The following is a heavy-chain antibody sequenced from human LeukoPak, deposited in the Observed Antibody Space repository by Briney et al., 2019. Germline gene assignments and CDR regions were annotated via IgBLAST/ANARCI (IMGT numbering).Heavy chain of an antibody. D-gene: IGHD3-10*01. Sequence: PSQTLSLTCTLSGGSIGSYYWTWIRQPPATGMEWIGYTYNTPSTNYKPSLKSRVTISVDTSKNQCSLELSSVTAADTAVYYYARSGGSGTIFLDYWGQGILVTVSS. CDR2: TYNTPST. CDR1: GGSIGSYY. CDR3: ARSGGSGTIFLDY. V-gene: IGHV4-59*13. J-gene: IGHJ4*02.